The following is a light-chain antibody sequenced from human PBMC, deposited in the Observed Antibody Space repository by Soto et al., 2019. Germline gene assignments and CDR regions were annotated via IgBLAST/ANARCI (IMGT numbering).Light chain of an antibody. CDR1: QSLVYSDGNTY. CDR2: KVS. J-gene: IGKJ4*01. V-gene: IGKV2-30*01. Sequence: DVVMTQSPLSLPVTLGQPASISCRSSQSLVYSDGNTYLNWFQQRPDQSPRRLIYKVSNRDSGVPDRFSGSGSGTDFTLKISRVEAEDVGVYYCMQGTHWPPAFGGGTKVEIK. CDR3: MQGTHWPPA.